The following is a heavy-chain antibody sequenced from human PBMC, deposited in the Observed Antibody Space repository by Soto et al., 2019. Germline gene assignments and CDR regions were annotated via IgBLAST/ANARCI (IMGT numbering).Heavy chain of an antibody. CDR1: GGSISSYY. V-gene: IGHV4-59*08. Sequence: PSETLSLTCTLSGGSISSYYWSWIRQPPGKGLEWIGYIYYSGSTNYNPSLKSRVTISVDTSKNQFSLKLSSVTAADTAVYYCATSSGWYSLDYWGQGTLVTVSS. D-gene: IGHD6-19*01. CDR2: IYYSGST. CDR3: ATSSGWYSLDY. J-gene: IGHJ4*02.